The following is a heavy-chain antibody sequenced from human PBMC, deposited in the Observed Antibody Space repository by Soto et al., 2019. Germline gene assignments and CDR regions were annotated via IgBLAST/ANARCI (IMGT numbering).Heavy chain of an antibody. CDR1: GFTFSSYS. D-gene: IGHD6-19*01. J-gene: IGHJ6*02. V-gene: IGHV3-21*01. CDR3: ARDARWEQWLLNYYYGMDV. CDR2: ISSSSSYI. Sequence: PGGSLRLSCAASGFTFSSYSMNWVRQAPGKGLEWVSSISSSSSYIYYADSVKGRFTISRDNAKNSLYLQMNSLRAEDTAVYYCARDARWEQWLLNYYYGMDVWGQGTTVTVSS.